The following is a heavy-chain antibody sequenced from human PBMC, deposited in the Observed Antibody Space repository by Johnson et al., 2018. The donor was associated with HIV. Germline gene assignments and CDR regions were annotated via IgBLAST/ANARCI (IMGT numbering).Heavy chain of an antibody. CDR3: ARGGSDVFDI. D-gene: IGHD3-16*01. CDR1: GFRFSSYA. V-gene: IGHV3-30*14. Sequence: VQLVESGGGVVQPGRSLRLSCVASGFRFSSYAVHWVRQAPGKGLEWVAVISYDGSNKYYADSVKGRFTISRDNSKNSLFLQMNSLRADDTAVYYCARGGSDVFDIWGRGTMVTVSS. CDR2: ISYDGSNK. J-gene: IGHJ3*02.